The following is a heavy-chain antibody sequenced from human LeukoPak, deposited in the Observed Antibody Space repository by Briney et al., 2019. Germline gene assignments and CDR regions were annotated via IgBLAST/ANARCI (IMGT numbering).Heavy chain of an antibody. D-gene: IGHD3-16*01. CDR2: INQDGGEE. CDR3: ARGGITLTPCDY. V-gene: IGHV3-7*03. Sequence: PGGSLRLSCAASGFTFSTYWMTWVRQAPGKGLEWVANINQDGGEEYYVDSVKGRFTISRDNAKNSLYLQMNTLTADDTAVYYCARGGITLTPCDYWGQGNLVTVSS. J-gene: IGHJ4*02. CDR1: GFTFSTYW.